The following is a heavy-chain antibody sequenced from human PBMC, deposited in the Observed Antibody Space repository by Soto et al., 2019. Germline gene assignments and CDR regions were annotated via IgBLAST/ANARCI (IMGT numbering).Heavy chain of an antibody. J-gene: IGHJ3*02. D-gene: IGHD6-19*01. CDR3: AREAAGWYWAFDI. Sequence: EVQLVESGGGLVQPGGSLRLSCAASGFTFSGYWMHWVRQAPGKGLVWVSRINSDGNNTNYADSVKGRSTISRDNAKNTLYLQMNSLRAEDTAVYYCAREAAGWYWAFDIWGQGTMVTVSS. CDR2: INSDGNNT. V-gene: IGHV3-74*01. CDR1: GFTFSGYW.